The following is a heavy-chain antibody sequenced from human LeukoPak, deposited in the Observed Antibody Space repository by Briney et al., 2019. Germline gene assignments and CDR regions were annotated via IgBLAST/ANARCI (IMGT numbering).Heavy chain of an antibody. Sequence: GGSLRLSCAASGFTFSSSAMSWVSQVPGKGLEWVSGISASGGSTSYADSVRGRFTISRDNSKNTLYVQMNSLRDEDTAVYYCAKGQRWESPHYLDSWGQGTLVTVSS. CDR3: AKGQRWESPHYLDS. V-gene: IGHV3-23*01. CDR1: GFTFSSSA. CDR2: ISASGGST. D-gene: IGHD1-26*01. J-gene: IGHJ4*02.